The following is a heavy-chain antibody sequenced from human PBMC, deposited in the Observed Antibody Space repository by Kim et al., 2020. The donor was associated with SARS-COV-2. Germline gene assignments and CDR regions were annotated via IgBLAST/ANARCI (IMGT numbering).Heavy chain of an antibody. J-gene: IGHJ4*02. CDR2: INPNSGGT. Sequence: ASVKVSCKASGYTFTGYYMHWVRQAPGQGLEWMGWINPNSGGTNYAQKFQGRVTMTRDTSISTAYMELSRLRSDDTAVYYCARLPGASRIRFLDHDFDYWGQGTLVTVSS. V-gene: IGHV1-2*02. D-gene: IGHD3-3*01. CDR3: ARLPGASRIRFLDHDFDY. CDR1: GYTFTGYY.